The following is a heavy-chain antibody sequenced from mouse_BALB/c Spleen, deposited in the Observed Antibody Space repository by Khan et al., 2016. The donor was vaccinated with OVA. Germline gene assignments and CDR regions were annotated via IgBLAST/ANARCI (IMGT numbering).Heavy chain of an antibody. CDR3: TRGGAARATWDFFDY. D-gene: IGHD3-1*01. Sequence: VQLVESGAELVRPGTSVKMSCKAAGYTFTNYWIGWVKQRPGHGLEWIGDIFPGGGYTNYDEKFKGMATLTTDTSSSTAYMQLSSLTSEDSAIYYCTRGGAARATWDFFDYWGQGTTLTVSS. CDR1: GYTFTNYW. V-gene: IGHV1-63*02. CDR2: IFPGGGYT. J-gene: IGHJ2*01.